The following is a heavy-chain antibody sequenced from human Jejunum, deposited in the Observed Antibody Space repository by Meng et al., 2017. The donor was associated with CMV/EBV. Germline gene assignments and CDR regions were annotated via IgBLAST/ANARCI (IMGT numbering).Heavy chain of an antibody. CDR3: VRRDSSSWHNYFDL. D-gene: IGHD6-13*01. J-gene: IGHJ5*02. CDR1: GYIFNRYW. V-gene: IGHV5-51*01. Sequence: SGYIFNRYWIAWLRQMAGKGLEWMGMIYPGDLDIRYSPSFQGQVTISVDRSISTVYLEWSSLKASDTAMYYCVRRDSSSWHNYFDLWGQGTLVTVSS. CDR2: IYPGDLDI.